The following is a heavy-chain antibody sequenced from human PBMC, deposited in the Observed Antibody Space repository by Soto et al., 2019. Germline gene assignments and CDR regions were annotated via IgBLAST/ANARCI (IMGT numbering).Heavy chain of an antibody. V-gene: IGHV4-39*01. D-gene: IGHD3-22*01. CDR2: IYHTGNA. CDR1: GDSISNSRFY. CDR3: ARDYFDSSDYTTNWFDP. Sequence: PSETLSLTCSVSGDSISNSRFYWAWIRQPPGEGLEWIGSIYHTGNAYYNPSLKSRDTIFVDTSKNQFSLKLTSVTAADTVLYYCARDYFDSSDYTTNWFDPWGQGTLVTVS. J-gene: IGHJ5*02.